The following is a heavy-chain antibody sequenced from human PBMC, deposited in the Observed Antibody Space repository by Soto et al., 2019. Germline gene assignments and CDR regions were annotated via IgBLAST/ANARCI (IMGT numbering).Heavy chain of an antibody. D-gene: IGHD3-3*01. Sequence: QVQLVQSGAEVKKPGASVKVSCKASGYTFTSYDINWVRQATGKGLEWMGWMNPNSGNTGYAQKVQGRVTLTRNTSITTAYMELSSLRSEERAVYYCARGNRRLYYDFWCYGVDVWGQGTTGTVSS. CDR3: ARGNRRLYYDFWCYGVDV. CDR2: MNPNSGNT. J-gene: IGHJ6*02. CDR1: GYTFTSYD. V-gene: IGHV1-8*01.